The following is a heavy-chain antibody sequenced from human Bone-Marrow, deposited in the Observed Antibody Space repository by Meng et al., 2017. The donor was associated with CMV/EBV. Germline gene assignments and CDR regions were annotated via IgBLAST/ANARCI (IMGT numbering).Heavy chain of an antibody. CDR2: INIDGSGS. J-gene: IGHJ3*02. CDR1: GFTFGHYW. V-gene: IGHV3-74*01. D-gene: IGHD2-21*01. Sequence: GESLKISCAASGFTFGHYWMHWVRQTPGKGLVWVSRINIDGSGSNYADSVKGRFTISRDNAKKSLYLQMNSLRAEDTALYDCARGLSDSYYGSAFEIWGQGTMVTVSS. CDR3: ARGLSDSYYGSAFEI.